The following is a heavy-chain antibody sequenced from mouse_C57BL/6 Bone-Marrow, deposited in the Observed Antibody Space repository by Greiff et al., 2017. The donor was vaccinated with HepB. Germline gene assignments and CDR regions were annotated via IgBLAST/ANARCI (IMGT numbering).Heavy chain of an antibody. Sequence: QVQLQQPGAELVKPGASVKLSCKASGYTFISYWMHWVKQRPGQGLEWIGMIHPNSGSTNYNEKFKSKATLTVDKSSSTAYMQLSSLTSEDSAVYYCARSRDGYSDYWGQGTTLTVSS. CDR1: GYTFISYW. J-gene: IGHJ2*01. V-gene: IGHV1-64*01. CDR3: ARSRDGYSDY. CDR2: IHPNSGST. D-gene: IGHD2-3*01.